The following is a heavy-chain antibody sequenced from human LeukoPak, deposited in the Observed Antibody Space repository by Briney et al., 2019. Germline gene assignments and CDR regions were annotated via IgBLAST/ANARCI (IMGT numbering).Heavy chain of an antibody. CDR3: AREAAVAGKGGFDY. D-gene: IGHD6-19*01. CDR2: ISYDGSNK. Sequence: PGRSLRLSCAASGFTFNSYVMHWVRQAPGKGLEWVAVISYDGSNKYYADSVKGRFTISRDNSKNTLYMQMNSLRAEDTAVYYCAREAAVAGKGGFDYWGQGTLVTVSS. J-gene: IGHJ4*02. CDR1: GFTFNSYV. V-gene: IGHV3-30*03.